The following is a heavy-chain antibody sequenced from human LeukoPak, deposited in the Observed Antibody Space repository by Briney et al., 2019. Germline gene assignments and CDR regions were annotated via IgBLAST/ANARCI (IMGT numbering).Heavy chain of an antibody. Sequence: PSETLSLTCTVSGGSISSYYWSWIRQPAGKGLEWIGRIYYSGSTTYNPSLKGRVTISVDMSKNQFSLKLTSVTAADTAVYYCARVGYYYGSAISSYYYYVDVWGKGTTVTVSS. D-gene: IGHD3-10*01. CDR3: ARVGYYYGSAISSYYYYVDV. V-gene: IGHV4-4*07. CDR2: IYYSGST. J-gene: IGHJ6*03. CDR1: GGSISSYY.